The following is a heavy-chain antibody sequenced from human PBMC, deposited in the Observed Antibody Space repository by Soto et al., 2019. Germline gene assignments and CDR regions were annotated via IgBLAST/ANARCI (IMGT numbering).Heavy chain of an antibody. Sequence: ASGTRSLTRAVSGCSINSGGYSCHWIRQPPGKGLEWIGYIYHSGSTYYNPSLKSRVTISVDRSKNQFSLKLSSVTAADTAVYYCARGVTTVTTFDYWGQGTLVTVSS. CDR1: GCSINSGGYS. D-gene: IGHD4-17*01. V-gene: IGHV4-30-2*01. CDR2: IYHSGST. CDR3: ARGVTTVTTFDY. J-gene: IGHJ4*02.